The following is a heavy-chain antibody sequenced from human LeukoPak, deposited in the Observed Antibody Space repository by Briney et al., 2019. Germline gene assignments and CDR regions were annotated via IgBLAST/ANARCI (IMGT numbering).Heavy chain of an antibody. D-gene: IGHD4-17*01. Sequence: GGSLRLSCAASGFTFSSYWMHWVRHAPGKGLVWVSRIDTDGSSTSYADSVKGRFTISRDNAKNTLYLQMNSLRAEDTAVYYCASEPHGDYSASWGQGTLVTVSS. CDR3: ASEPHGDYSAS. CDR2: IDTDGSST. J-gene: IGHJ4*02. V-gene: IGHV3-74*01. CDR1: GFTFSSYW.